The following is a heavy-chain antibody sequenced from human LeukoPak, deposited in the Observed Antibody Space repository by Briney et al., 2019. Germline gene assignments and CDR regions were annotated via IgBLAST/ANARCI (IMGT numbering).Heavy chain of an antibody. CDR1: GYTCTGYY. J-gene: IGHJ4*02. CDR3: ARAKSGYLYYFDY. D-gene: IGHD5-12*01. V-gene: IGHV1-2*02. CDR2: INPNSGGA. Sequence: ASVKVSCKASGYTCTGYYIHWVRQATGQGLEWMGWINPNSGGANYAQKFQGRVTITADESTSTAYMELSSLRSEDTAVYYCARAKSGYLYYFDYWGQGTLVTVSS.